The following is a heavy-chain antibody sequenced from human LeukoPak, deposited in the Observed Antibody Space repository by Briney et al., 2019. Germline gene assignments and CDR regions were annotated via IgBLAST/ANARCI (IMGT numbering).Heavy chain of an antibody. J-gene: IGHJ4*02. CDR3: ARETLVGGTDCFDY. CDR1: GFTFSSYW. D-gene: IGHD1-26*01. Sequence: GGSLRLSCAASGFTFSSYWMSWVRQAPGEGLEWVANIKQDGSEKYYVDSVKGRFTISRDNAKNSLYLQMNSLRAEDTAVYYCARETLVGGTDCFDYWGQGTLVTVST. CDR2: IKQDGSEK. V-gene: IGHV3-7*01.